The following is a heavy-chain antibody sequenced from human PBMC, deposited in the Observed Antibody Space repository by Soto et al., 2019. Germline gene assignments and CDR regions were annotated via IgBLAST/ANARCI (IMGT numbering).Heavy chain of an antibody. CDR1: GFTFTSSA. CDR3: AALPKLGYCSGGSCSDY. Sequence: QMQLVQSGPEVKKPGTSVKVSCKASGFTFTSSAMQWVRQARGQRLEWIGWIVVGSGSTNYAQKFQERVTITRDMSTSTAYMELSSLRSEDTAVYYCAALPKLGYCSGGSCSDYWGQGTLVTVSS. CDR2: IVVGSGST. D-gene: IGHD2-15*01. J-gene: IGHJ4*02. V-gene: IGHV1-58*02.